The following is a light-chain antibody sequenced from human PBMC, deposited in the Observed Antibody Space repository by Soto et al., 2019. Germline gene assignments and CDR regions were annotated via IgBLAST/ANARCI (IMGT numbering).Light chain of an antibody. CDR2: DAS. V-gene: IGKV1-5*01. CDR3: QQYTNTNHPWM. J-gene: IGKJ1*01. CDR1: QTISTW. Sequence: DIQVTQSPPTLSASVGDRVTITCRASQTISTWMAWYQQKPGKAPKLLVYDASTLQSGVASRFSGSGSGTECTLIISGLQPDDSATYYCQQYTNTNHPWMFGQGTKVEI.